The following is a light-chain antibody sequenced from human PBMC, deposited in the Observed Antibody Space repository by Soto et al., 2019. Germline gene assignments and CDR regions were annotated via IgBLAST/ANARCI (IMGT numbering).Light chain of an antibody. CDR2: DAS. V-gene: IGKV3-11*01. Sequence: DIVLTQSPATLSLSPGERATLSCRASQSVSSYLAWYQQKTGQAPRLLIYDASNRATGIPARFSGSGSGTDFTLTISSLEPEDFAVYYCQQRSNWPPITFGQGTRLEIK. J-gene: IGKJ5*01. CDR3: QQRSNWPPIT. CDR1: QSVSSY.